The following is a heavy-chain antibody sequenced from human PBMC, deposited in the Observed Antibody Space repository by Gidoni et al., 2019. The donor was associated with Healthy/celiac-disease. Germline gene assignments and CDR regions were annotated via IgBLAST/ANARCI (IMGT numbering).Heavy chain of an antibody. D-gene: IGHD3-16*02. J-gene: IGHJ4*02. CDR1: GGTFSSYA. CDR2: ITPIFGTA. Sequence: VQLVQSGAEVKKPEPSSTVSCKAYGGTFSSYAISWVRQAPGQVLECMGGITPIFGTANDAWKCQVRVTIAADESTSTAYMELSSVRSDDTAVYYCARGGYIWGSYRYFDYWGQGTLVTVSS. V-gene: IGHV1-69*01. CDR3: ARGGYIWGSYRYFDY.